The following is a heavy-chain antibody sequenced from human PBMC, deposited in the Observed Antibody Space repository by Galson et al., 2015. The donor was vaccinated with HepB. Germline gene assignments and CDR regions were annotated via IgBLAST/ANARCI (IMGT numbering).Heavy chain of an antibody. Sequence: SVKVSCKASAGTFSSNAINWVRQAPGQGLEWMGGLIPVFGTANYAQMFQGRLTISADKGTGTTYMERSSLISDDTAVYYCAKVPWHSVGGTYFDPRSKGSLVIVSS. D-gene: IGHD1-26*01. CDR3: AKVPWHSVGGTYFDP. CDR1: AGTFSSNA. J-gene: IGHJ5*02. V-gene: IGHV1-69*06. CDR2: LIPVFGTA.